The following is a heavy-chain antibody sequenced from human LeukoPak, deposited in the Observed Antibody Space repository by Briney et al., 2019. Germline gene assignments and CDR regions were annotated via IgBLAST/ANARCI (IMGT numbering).Heavy chain of an antibody. CDR1: GFTFSNYW. D-gene: IGHD4-17*01. V-gene: IGHV3-74*03. CDR3: ARDRDSGDYTAAPGDY. J-gene: IGHJ4*02. CDR2: IDNAGSIT. Sequence: PGGSLRLSCAASGFTFSNYWIHWVRQAPGKGLVWVSRIDNAGSITTYADSVKGRFTISRDSAKNSLYLQMNSLRDEDTAVYYCARDRDSGDYTAAPGDYWGQGTLVTVSS.